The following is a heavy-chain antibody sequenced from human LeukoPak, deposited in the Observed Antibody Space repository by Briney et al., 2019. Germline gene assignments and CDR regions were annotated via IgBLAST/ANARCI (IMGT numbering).Heavy chain of an antibody. CDR1: GGTFSSYT. V-gene: IGHV1-69*02. J-gene: IGHJ6*03. Sequence: ASVKVSCKASGGTFSSYTISWVRQAPGEGLEWMGRIIPILGIANYAQKFQGRVTITADESTSTAYMELSSLRSEDTAVYYCARRYYYYMDVWGKGTTVTVSS. CDR3: ARRYYYYMDV. CDR2: IIPILGIA.